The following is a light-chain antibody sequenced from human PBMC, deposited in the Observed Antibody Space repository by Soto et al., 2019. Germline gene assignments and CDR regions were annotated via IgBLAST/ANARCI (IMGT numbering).Light chain of an antibody. Sequence: DIQMTQSPSTLSASVGDRVTVTCRASQTIYNWLAWYQQKPGKAPKLLIYKASTLESGVPSRFSGSGSGTEFTLTITSLQPDDFATYYCQQYNTYWTFGQGTKVDIK. V-gene: IGKV1-5*03. CDR2: KAS. CDR1: QTIYNW. J-gene: IGKJ1*01. CDR3: QQYNTYWT.